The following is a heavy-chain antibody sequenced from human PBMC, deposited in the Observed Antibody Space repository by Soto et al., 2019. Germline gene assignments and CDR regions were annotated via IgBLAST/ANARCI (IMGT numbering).Heavy chain of an antibody. CDR3: ARDLSYCSGGSCYMYYFDY. V-gene: IGHV3-30-3*01. CDR1: GFTFCSYA. Sequence: QVQLVESGGGVVQPGRSLRLSCAASGFTFCSYAMHWVRQAPGKGLEWVAVISYDGSNKYYADSVKGRFTISRDNSKNTLYLQMNSLRAEDTAVYYCARDLSYCSGGSCYMYYFDYWGQGTLVTVSS. CDR2: ISYDGSNK. J-gene: IGHJ4*02. D-gene: IGHD2-15*01.